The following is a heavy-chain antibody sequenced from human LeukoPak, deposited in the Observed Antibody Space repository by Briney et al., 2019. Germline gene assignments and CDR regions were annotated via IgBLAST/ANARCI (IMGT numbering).Heavy chain of an antibody. CDR2: ISSSSSYI. V-gene: IGHV3-21*04. Sequence: GGSLRLSCAASGFTFSSYSMNWVRQAPGKGLEWVSSISSSSSYIYYADSVKGRFTIPRDNAKNSLYLQMNSLRDEDTAVYYCARDGEDSSGWSTYLGWSYYFDYWGQGTLVTVSS. CDR1: GFTFSSYS. J-gene: IGHJ4*02. D-gene: IGHD6-19*01. CDR3: ARDGEDSSGWSTYLGWSYYFDY.